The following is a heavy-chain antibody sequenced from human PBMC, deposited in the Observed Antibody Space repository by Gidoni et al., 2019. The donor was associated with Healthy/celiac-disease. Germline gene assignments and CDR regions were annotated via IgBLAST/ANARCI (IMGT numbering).Heavy chain of an antibody. Sequence: EVQLVESGGGLVQPGGTLRLSCAAPGFTFSSYWMSWVRQAPGKGLEWVANIKQDGSEKYYVDSVKGRFTISRDNAKNSLYLQMNSLRAEDTAVYYCASNMVRGVIDYWGQGTLVTVSS. J-gene: IGHJ4*02. D-gene: IGHD3-10*01. CDR2: IKQDGSEK. CDR1: GFTFSSYW. V-gene: IGHV3-7*01. CDR3: ASNMVRGVIDY.